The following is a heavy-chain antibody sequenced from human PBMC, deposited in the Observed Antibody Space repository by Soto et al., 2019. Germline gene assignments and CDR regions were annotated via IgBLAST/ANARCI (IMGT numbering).Heavy chain of an antibody. D-gene: IGHD1-7*01. CDR2: VYYTGST. Sequence: SETLSRAYSVSDGYLRTGSDYWSWFMQPPGKGLEWIGYVYYTGSTNYNPSLKSRVTMSVDTSKNQFSLKLSSVTAADTAVYYCARRTETPNRFDPWGQGTLVTVSS. V-gene: IGHV4-61*01. J-gene: IGHJ5*02. CDR3: ARRTETPNRFDP. CDR1: DGYLRTGSDY.